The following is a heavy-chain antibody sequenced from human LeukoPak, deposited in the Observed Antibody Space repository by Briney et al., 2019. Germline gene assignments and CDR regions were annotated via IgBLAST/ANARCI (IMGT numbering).Heavy chain of an antibody. Sequence: SETLSLTCTVSGGSIRSYYWSWIRQPAEKGLEWIGRIYISGGTNYNPSLKSRVTMSVDTSKNQFSLKLSSVAAADTAVYYCARAPEFSSGWLLDYWGQGTLVTVSS. CDR1: GGSIRSYY. CDR3: ARAPEFSSGWLLDY. CDR2: IYISGGT. D-gene: IGHD6-19*01. V-gene: IGHV4-4*07. J-gene: IGHJ4*02.